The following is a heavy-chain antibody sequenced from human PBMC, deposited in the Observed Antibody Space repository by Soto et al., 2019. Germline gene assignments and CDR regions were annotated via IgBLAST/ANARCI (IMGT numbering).Heavy chain of an antibody. Sequence: VQLVESGGGLVQPGESLRLSCAASGFTFSNYWMHWVRQAPGKGLVCVSRIDSDGSRITYADFVKGRFTISRDNAKNTVYLHMNSLTAEDTAVYYCVITSLVVAVATREDFWGQGTLVTVSS. CDR1: GFTFSNYW. CDR3: VITSLVVAVATREDF. D-gene: IGHD2-15*01. J-gene: IGHJ4*02. CDR2: IDSDGSRI. V-gene: IGHV3-74*01.